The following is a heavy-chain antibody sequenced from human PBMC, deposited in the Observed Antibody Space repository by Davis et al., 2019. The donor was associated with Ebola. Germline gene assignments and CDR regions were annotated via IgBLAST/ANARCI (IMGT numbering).Heavy chain of an antibody. J-gene: IGHJ4*02. Sequence: PGGSLRLSCTVSGGSINSPYNYWSWIRQPPGKGPEWIATVYYSGGTYYNPSLKSRLIISVDTSTNQFSLKLTSVSAADTAVYYCARNSSGFGYFDYWGQGTLVTVSS. CDR2: VYYSGGT. D-gene: IGHD3-22*01. CDR1: GGSINSPYNY. CDR3: ARNSSGFGYFDY. V-gene: IGHV4-39*07.